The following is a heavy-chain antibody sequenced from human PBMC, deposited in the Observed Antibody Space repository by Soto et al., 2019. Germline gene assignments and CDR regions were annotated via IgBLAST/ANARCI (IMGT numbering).Heavy chain of an antibody. CDR3: AKGKRYSSSSAPFDY. CDR2: ISGSGGST. CDR1: GFTFSSYA. J-gene: IGHJ4*02. Sequence: GGSLRLSCAASGFTFSSYAMSWVRQAPGKGLEWVSAISGSGGSTYYADSVKGRFTISRDNSKNTLYLQMNSLRAEDTAVYYCAKGKRYSSSSAPFDYWGQGTLVTVSS. D-gene: IGHD6-6*01. V-gene: IGHV3-23*01.